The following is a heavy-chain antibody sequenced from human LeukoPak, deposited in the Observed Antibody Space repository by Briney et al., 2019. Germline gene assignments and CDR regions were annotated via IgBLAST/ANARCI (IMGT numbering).Heavy chain of an antibody. J-gene: IGHJ4*02. Sequence: GGSLRLSCAASGFTFSSYAMSWVRQAPGKGLEWVSAISSTGTSTNYADSVKGRFTISRDNSKNTLYLQMNTLRAEDTAVYYCAKVQFPDIAVAGTSLPEYWGQGTLVTVSS. V-gene: IGHV3-23*01. D-gene: IGHD6-19*01. CDR1: GFTFSSYA. CDR3: AKVQFPDIAVAGTSLPEY. CDR2: ISSTGTST.